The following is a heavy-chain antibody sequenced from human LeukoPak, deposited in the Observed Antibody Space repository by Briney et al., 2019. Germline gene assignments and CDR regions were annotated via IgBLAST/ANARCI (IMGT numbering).Heavy chain of an antibody. CDR1: GFTFDDYA. D-gene: IGHD1-26*01. V-gene: IGHV3-43*02. J-gene: IGHJ4*02. CDR3: AKLFGVGAPEQFDY. Sequence: GGSLRLSCAASGFTFDDYAMHWVRQAPGKGLEWVSLISGDGGSTYYADSVKGRFTISRDNSKNSLYPQMNSLRPEDTALYYCAKLFGVGAPEQFDYWGQGTLVTVSS. CDR2: ISGDGGST.